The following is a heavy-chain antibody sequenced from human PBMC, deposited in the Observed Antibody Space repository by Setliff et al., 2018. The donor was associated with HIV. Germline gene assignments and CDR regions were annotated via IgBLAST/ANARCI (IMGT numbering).Heavy chain of an antibody. V-gene: IGHV4-38-2*01. CDR2: VYHSGST. CDR3: TIPASSLAPN. J-gene: IGHJ4*02. Sequence: SETLSLTCAVSGFSISRSYYWAWIRQPPGKGLEWIASVYHSGSTYYNPSLKSRVLISVDTSKNQFSLKLTSVTAADTAVYYCTIPASSLAPNWGRGTQVTVSS. CDR1: GFSISRSYY.